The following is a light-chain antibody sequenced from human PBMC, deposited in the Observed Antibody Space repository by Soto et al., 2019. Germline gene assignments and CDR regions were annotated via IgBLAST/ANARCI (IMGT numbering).Light chain of an antibody. CDR1: QDISNY. J-gene: IGKJ2*01. Sequence: DIQMNQSPSSLSASVGDRVTITCQASQDISNYLNWYQQKPGKAPKPLIYDASNLETGVPSRFSGSGSGTDFTFTISSLQPEDIATYYCQQYDNHYTFGQGTKLEIK. CDR2: DAS. V-gene: IGKV1-33*01. CDR3: QQYDNHYT.